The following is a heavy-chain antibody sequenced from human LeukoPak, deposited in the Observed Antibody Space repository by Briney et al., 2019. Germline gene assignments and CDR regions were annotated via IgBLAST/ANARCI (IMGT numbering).Heavy chain of an antibody. CDR1: GFTFSSYS. CDR2: ISSSSSYI. CDR3: ANEGQQLVEYYDY. J-gene: IGHJ4*02. V-gene: IGHV3-21*04. D-gene: IGHD6-13*01. Sequence: GGSLRLSCAASGFTFSSYSMNWVRQAPGKGLDWVSSISSSSSYIYYADSVKGRFTISRDNAKNSLYLQMNSLRAEDTAVYYCANEGQQLVEYYDYWGQGTLVTVSS.